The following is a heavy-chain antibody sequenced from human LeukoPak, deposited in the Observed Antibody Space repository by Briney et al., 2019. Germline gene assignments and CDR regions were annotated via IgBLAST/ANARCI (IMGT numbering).Heavy chain of an antibody. CDR2: ISSSSSTI. V-gene: IGHV3-48*04. CDR3: ASLIAARKSSFDY. CDR1: GFTFSRYS. J-gene: IGHJ4*02. Sequence: PGGSLRLSCAASGFTFSRYSMNWVRQAPGKGLEWLSYISSSSSTIYYADSVKGRFTISRDNAKNSLYLQMNSLRAEDTAVYYCASLIAARKSSFDYWGQGTLVTVSS. D-gene: IGHD6-6*01.